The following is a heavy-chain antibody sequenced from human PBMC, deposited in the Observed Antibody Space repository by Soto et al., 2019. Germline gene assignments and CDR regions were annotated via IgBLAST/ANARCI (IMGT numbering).Heavy chain of an antibody. CDR3: VRVALGGRVYRLLDY. V-gene: IGHV3-72*01. CDR2: IRNKANTYTT. J-gene: IGHJ4*02. Sequence: EVLLVESGGGFVQPGGSMRLSCAASGFTFSAHYMDWVRQAPGKGLEWVGRIRNKANTYTTEYAASVQGRFTISRDDYKNSLFLQMNSRKTEDTAVYYCVRVALGGRVYRLLDYWGQGTLVTVSS. D-gene: IGHD3-16*01. CDR1: GFTFSAHY.